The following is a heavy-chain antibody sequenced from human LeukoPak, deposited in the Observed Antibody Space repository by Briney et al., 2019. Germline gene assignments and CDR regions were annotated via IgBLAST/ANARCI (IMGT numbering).Heavy chain of an antibody. Sequence: SETLSLTCAVYGGSFSGYYWSWIRQPPGKGLEWIGEINHSGSTNYNPSLKSRVTISVDTSKNQFSLKLSSVTAADTAVYYCARRTHSRFDYWGQGTLVTASS. V-gene: IGHV4-34*01. D-gene: IGHD1-7*01. CDR2: INHSGST. CDR1: GGSFSGYY. CDR3: ARRTHSRFDY. J-gene: IGHJ4*02.